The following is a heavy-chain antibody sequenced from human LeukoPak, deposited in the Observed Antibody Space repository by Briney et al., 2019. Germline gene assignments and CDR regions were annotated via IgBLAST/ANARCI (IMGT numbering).Heavy chain of an antibody. D-gene: IGHD5-18*01. J-gene: IGHJ6*02. CDR3: ARDTALVTAPVYYGMDV. CDR2: ITPSGGST. Sequence: ASVKVSCKASGYTFTSYYMHWVRQAPGQGLEWRGIITPSGGSTSYAQKFQGRVTMTRDTSTSTVYMELSSLKSEDTAVYYCARDTALVTAPVYYGMDVWGQGTTVTVSS. V-gene: IGHV1-46*01. CDR1: GYTFTSYY.